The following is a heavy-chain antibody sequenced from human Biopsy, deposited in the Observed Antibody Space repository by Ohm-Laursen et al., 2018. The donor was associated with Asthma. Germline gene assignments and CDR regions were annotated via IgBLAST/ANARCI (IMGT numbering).Heavy chain of an antibody. CDR3: ARGDSSNWSHYYFDY. J-gene: IGHJ4*02. Sequence: SLRLSYTASGFAVSRDHMFWVRQAPGKGLEWVLVIYSGGTSHTADSVRGRFTISRDYSKNTLYLQMHSLRAEDTAVYYCARGDSSNWSHYYFDYWGQGTLVTVSS. V-gene: IGHV3-53*01. CDR1: GFAVSRDH. D-gene: IGHD3-22*01. CDR2: IYSGGTS.